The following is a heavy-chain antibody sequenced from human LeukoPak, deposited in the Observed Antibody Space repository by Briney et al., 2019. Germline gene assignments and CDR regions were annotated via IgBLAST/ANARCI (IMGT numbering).Heavy chain of an antibody. D-gene: IGHD1-1*01. CDR1: GFTFSSYW. V-gene: IGHV3-7*01. CDR2: IKHDGSEK. J-gene: IGHJ3*02. Sequence: GGSLRLSCAASGFTFSSYWMSWVRQAPGKGLEWVANIKHDGSEKYYVDYLKGRFTISRDNAKNSLYLQMSSLRAEDTAVYHCAREKTKGGSDAFDIWGQGTMVTASS. CDR3: AREKTKGGSDAFDI.